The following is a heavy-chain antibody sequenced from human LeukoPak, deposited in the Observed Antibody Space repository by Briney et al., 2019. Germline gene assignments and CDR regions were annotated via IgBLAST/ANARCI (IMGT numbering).Heavy chain of an antibody. CDR3: AELGITMIGGV. Sequence: GGSLRLSCAGSGFRFNRHGMNWVRQAPGKGLEWVSYISSSGSTIYYADSVKGRFTISRDNAKNSLYLQMNSLRAEDTAVYYCAELGITMIGGVWGKGTTVTISS. J-gene: IGHJ6*04. CDR1: GFRFNRHG. V-gene: IGHV3-48*03. CDR2: ISSSGSTI. D-gene: IGHD3-10*02.